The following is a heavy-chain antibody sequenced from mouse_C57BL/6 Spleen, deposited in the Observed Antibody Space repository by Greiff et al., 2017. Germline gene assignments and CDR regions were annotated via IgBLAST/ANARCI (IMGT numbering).Heavy chain of an antibody. CDR3: ARYRYGNFDY. Sequence: EVQLQQSGPELVKPGASVKMSCTASGYTFTDYNLHWVKPSHGKSLEWIGYINPNNGGTSYNQKFKGKATLTVNKSSSTAYMELRSLTSEDSAVYYCARYRYGNFDYWGQGTTLTVSS. V-gene: IGHV1-22*01. CDR2: INPNNGGT. D-gene: IGHD2-10*02. J-gene: IGHJ2*01. CDR1: GYTFTDYN.